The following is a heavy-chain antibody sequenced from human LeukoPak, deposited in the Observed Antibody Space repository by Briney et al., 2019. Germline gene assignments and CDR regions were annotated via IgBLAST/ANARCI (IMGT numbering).Heavy chain of an antibody. CDR3: ARTHYYGSGSCYNRGAFDI. CDR1: GFTFDDYG. J-gene: IGHJ3*02. D-gene: IGHD3-10*01. V-gene: IGHV3-21*01. Sequence: GGSLRLSCAASGFTFDDYGMSWVRQAPGKGLEWVSSISSSSSYIYYADSVKGRFTISRDNAKNSLYLQMNSLRAEDTAVYYCARTHYYGSGSCYNRGAFDIWGQGTMVTVSS. CDR2: ISSSSSYI.